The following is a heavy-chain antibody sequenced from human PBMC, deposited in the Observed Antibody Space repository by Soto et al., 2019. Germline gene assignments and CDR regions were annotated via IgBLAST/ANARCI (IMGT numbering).Heavy chain of an antibody. Sequence: EVQLVESGGGLVQPGGSLRLSCAASGFTFKTFVMNWVRQAPGKGLEWVSYISGSSNTINFADSVRGRFTISRDNAKNSMYLQMNSLRDEDTALYYCVRGTGVMTAFAYFDYWGQGTLVTVSS. CDR1: GFTFKTFV. D-gene: IGHD2-21*02. CDR2: ISGSSNTI. CDR3: VRGTGVMTAFAYFDY. V-gene: IGHV3-48*02. J-gene: IGHJ4*02.